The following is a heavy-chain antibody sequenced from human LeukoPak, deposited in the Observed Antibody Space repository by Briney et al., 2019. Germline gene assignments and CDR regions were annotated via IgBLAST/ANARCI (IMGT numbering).Heavy chain of an antibody. V-gene: IGHV3-72*01. CDR1: GFTFSSYA. J-gene: IGHJ4*02. Sequence: GGSLRLSCAASGFTFSSYAMSWVRQAPGKGLEWVGRTRNKGNSYTTQYAASVKGRFTISRDDSKNSLYLQMNSLKTEDTAVYYCVRGIPSGAIFDYWGQGTLVTVSS. CDR3: VRGIPSGAIFDY. CDR2: TRNKGNSYTT. D-gene: IGHD6-25*01.